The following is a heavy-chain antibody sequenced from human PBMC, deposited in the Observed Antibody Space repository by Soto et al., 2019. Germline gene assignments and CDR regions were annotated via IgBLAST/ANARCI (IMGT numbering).Heavy chain of an antibody. D-gene: IGHD6-13*01. CDR2: INHSGST. CDR1: CGAFSGFY. V-gene: IGHV4-34*01. CDR3: ARERGGDSSSWYRGPKTKNWFDP. Sequence: PSGTLSPPSAVYCGAFSGFYWSWVRPPPGKGGGWGGEINHSGSTNYNPSLKSRVTISVDTSKNQFSLKLSSVTAADTAVYYCARERGGDSSSWYRGPKTKNWFDPWGQGTLVTVSS. J-gene: IGHJ5*02.